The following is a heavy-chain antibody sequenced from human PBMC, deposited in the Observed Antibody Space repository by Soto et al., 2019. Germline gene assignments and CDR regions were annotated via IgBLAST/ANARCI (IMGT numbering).Heavy chain of an antibody. CDR1: GDCLSRYY. Sequence: SETLSLTCAVSGDCLSRYYWSWIRQHPWKGLEWIGYIYYSGSTNYNPSLKSRVTISVDTSKNQFSLKLSSVTAADTAVYNCASAGGFSNGWYLDAFDICGQGTTVTGSS. J-gene: IGHJ3*02. V-gene: IGHV4-59*01. CDR3: ASAGGFSNGWYLDAFDI. CDR2: IYYSGST. D-gene: IGHD6-19*01.